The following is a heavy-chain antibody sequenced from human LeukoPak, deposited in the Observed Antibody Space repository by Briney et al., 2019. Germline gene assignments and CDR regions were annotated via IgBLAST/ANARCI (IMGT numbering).Heavy chain of an antibody. D-gene: IGHD3-22*01. V-gene: IGHV1-69*13. CDR2: IIPIFGTA. CDR1: GGTFSSYA. CDR3: ASQPSDSSAGHLNY. J-gene: IGHJ4*02. Sequence: ASVKVSCKASGGTFSSYAISWVRQAPGQGLEWMGGIIPIFGTANYAQKFQGRVTITADESTSTAYMELSSLRSEDTAVYYCASQPSDSSAGHLNYWGQGTLVTASS.